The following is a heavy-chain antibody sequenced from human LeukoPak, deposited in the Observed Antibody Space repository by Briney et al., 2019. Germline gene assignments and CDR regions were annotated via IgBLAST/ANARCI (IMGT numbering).Heavy chain of an antibody. V-gene: IGHV3-15*01. CDR3: TTAMVVTAILYFQH. CDR2: IKSKTDGGTT. Sequence: SGGSLRPSCAASGFTFSNAWMSWVRQAPGKGLEWVGRIKSKTDGGTTDYAAPVKGRFTISRDDSKNTLYLQMNSLKTEDTAVYYCTTAMVVTAILYFQHWGQGTLVTVSS. D-gene: IGHD2-21*02. CDR1: GFTFSNAW. J-gene: IGHJ1*01.